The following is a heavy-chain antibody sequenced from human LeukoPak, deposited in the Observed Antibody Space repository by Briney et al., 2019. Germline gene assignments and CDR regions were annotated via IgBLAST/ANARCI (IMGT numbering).Heavy chain of an antibody. V-gene: IGHV3-30*18. D-gene: IGHD1-26*01. J-gene: IGHJ4*02. CDR3: AKGGSYYPRPAYFDY. CDR2: ISYDGSNK. Sequence: GGSLRLSCAVSGFTFSSHGMHWVRQAPGKGLEWVAVISYDGSNKYYADSVKGRFTISRDNSKNTLYLQMNSLRAEDTAVYYCAKGGSYYPRPAYFDYWGQGTLVTASS. CDR1: GFTFSSHG.